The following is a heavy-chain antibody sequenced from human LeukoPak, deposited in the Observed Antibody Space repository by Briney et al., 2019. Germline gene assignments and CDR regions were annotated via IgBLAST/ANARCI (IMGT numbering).Heavy chain of an antibody. V-gene: IGHV4-39*01. Sequence: SETLSLTCTVSGGSISSSSYYWGWIRQPPGKGLEWFGSIYYSGSTYYNPALKSRVTISVDTSKNQFSMKLSSVTAADTAVYYCASPRSSSGGRHLLWFDYWGQGTLVTVSS. J-gene: IGHJ4*02. CDR1: GGSISSSSYY. CDR2: IYYSGST. D-gene: IGHD2-15*01. CDR3: ASPRSSSGGRHLLWFDY.